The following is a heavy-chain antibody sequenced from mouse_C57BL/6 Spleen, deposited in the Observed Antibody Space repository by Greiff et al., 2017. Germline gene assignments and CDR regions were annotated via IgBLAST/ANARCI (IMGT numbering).Heavy chain of an antibody. CDR1: GFTFSDYY. J-gene: IGHJ3*01. D-gene: IGHD2-1*01. CDR2: IKYDGSST. V-gene: IGHV5-16*01. CDR3: ARDGNLAY. Sequence: EVNVVESEGGLVQPGSSLKLSCTASGFTFSDYYMAWVRQVPEKGLEWVANIKYDGSSTYYLDSLKSRFIISRDNAKNILYLQMSSLKSEDTATYYCARDGNLAYWGQGTLVTVSA.